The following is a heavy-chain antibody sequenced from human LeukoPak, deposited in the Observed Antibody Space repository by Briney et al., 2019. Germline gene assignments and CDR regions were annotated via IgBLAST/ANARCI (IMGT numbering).Heavy chain of an antibody. V-gene: IGHV1-18*01. J-gene: IGHJ6*03. D-gene: IGHD5-18*01. CDR2: ISAYNGNT. CDR1: GYTFTSYG. Sequence: GASVKVSCKASGYTFTSYGISWVRQAPGQGLEWMGWISAYNGNTNYAQKLQGRVTMTTDTSTSTAYMELRSLRSDDTAVYYCARGSMGTAMVPRPYYYYYYMDVWGKGTTVTVSS. CDR3: ARGSMGTAMVPRPYYYYYYMDV.